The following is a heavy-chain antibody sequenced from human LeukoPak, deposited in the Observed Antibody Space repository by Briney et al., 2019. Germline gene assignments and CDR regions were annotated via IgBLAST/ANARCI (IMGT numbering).Heavy chain of an antibody. V-gene: IGHV1-46*01. CDR2: INPTGTTT. CDR3: ARDNSVGGIAWWFDP. Sequence: ASVKVSCKASGYTFINHWMHWVRQAPGQGLEWVGLINPTGTTTLYAQKFLGRITLTRDMSATTDYMELSSLTSEDTAVYYCARDNSVGGIAWWFDPWGQGTLVTVSS. CDR1: GYTFINHW. J-gene: IGHJ5*02. D-gene: IGHD1-26*01.